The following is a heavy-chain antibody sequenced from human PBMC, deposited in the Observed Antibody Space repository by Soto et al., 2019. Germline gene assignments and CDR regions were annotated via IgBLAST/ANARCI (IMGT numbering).Heavy chain of an antibody. V-gene: IGHV1-69*01. Sequence: QVQLAQSGAEVKKPGSSVRVSCQTSRGTFNTSPISWMRQAPGQGLEWLGDILPVFGMVNYAQQFRDRLNLTADESTTSVCMEVSRLTPEDTAVYFCATPHHRGRHYDFRSPPTASLYHYGLGVWGQGTTVIVSS. CDR1: RGTFNTSP. D-gene: IGHD3-3*01. CDR2: ILPVFGMV. J-gene: IGHJ6*02. CDR3: ATPHHRGRHYDFRSPPTASLYHYGLGV.